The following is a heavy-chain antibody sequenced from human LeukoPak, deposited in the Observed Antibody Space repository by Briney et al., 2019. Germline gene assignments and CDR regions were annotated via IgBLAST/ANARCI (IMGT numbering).Heavy chain of an antibody. Sequence: GGSLRLSCAASGFTFSSYSMNWVRQAPGKGLEWVSYISSSSSTIFYADSVKGRFTISRDNAKNSLYLQMNSLRVEDTAVYYCARDSYGYLDYWGQGTLVTVSS. V-gene: IGHV3-48*04. D-gene: IGHD5-18*01. CDR2: ISSSSSTI. CDR3: ARDSYGYLDY. J-gene: IGHJ4*02. CDR1: GFTFSSYS.